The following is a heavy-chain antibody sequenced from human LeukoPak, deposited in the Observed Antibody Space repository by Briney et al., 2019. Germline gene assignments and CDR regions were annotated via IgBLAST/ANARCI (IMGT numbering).Heavy chain of an antibody. Sequence: SETLSLTCTVSGGSISSYYWSWIRQPAGKGLEWIGRIYTSGSTNYNPSLKSRVTMSVDTSKNQFYLNLSSVTAADTAVYYCARRYYYNLGSFPFDFWGQGTLVTVSS. V-gene: IGHV4-4*07. CDR2: IYTSGST. CDR1: GGSISSYY. J-gene: IGHJ4*02. D-gene: IGHD3-10*01. CDR3: ARRYYYNLGSFPFDF.